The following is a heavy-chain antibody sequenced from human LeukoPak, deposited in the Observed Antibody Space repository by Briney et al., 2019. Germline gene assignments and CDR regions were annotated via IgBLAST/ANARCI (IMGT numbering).Heavy chain of an antibody. Sequence: GGSLRLSCAASGFTFNNYAMSWVRQAPGKGLECVSGITASGGNTYYADSVKGRFAISRDNSKNTLYLEMNSLRAEDTAVYYCAKMGYYYDSSGFLFWGQGTLVTVSS. J-gene: IGHJ4*02. CDR1: GFTFNNYA. CDR2: ITASGGNT. V-gene: IGHV3-23*01. D-gene: IGHD3-22*01. CDR3: AKMGYYYDSSGFLF.